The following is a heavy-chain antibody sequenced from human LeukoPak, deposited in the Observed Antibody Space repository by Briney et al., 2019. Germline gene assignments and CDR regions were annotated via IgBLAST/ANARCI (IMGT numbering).Heavy chain of an antibody. J-gene: IGHJ6*02. CDR3: ARDRGLGSYYYYGMDV. CDR2: ISAYNGNT. V-gene: IGHV1-18*01. CDR1: GYTFTSYG. D-gene: IGHD3-10*01. Sequence: ASVKVSCKASGYTFTSYGISWVRQAPGQGLEWVGWISAYNGNTNYAQKLQGRVTMTTDTSTSTAYMELRSLRSDDTAVYYCARDRGLGSYYYYGMDVWGQGTTVTVSS.